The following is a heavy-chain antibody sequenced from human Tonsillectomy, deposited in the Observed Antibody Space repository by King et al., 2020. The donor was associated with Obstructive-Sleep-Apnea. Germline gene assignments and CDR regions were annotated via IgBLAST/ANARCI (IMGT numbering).Heavy chain of an antibody. CDR2: INHSGST. J-gene: IGHJ4*02. Sequence: VQLQQWGAGLLKPSETLSLTCAVYGGSFSGYYCSWIRQPPGKGLEWIGEINHSGSTNYNPSLKSRVTISLDKSKNQFSLELSSVTAADTAVYYCARGGWGSSWPFDYWGQGTLVTVSS. CDR3: ARGGWGSSWPFDY. D-gene: IGHD6-13*01. V-gene: IGHV4-34*01. CDR1: GGSFSGYY.